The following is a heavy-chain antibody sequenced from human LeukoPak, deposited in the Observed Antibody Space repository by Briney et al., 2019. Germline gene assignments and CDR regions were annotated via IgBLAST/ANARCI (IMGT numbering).Heavy chain of an antibody. Sequence: QTGGSLRLSCAASGFTFSRHAMHWVRQAPGKGLEYVSTIDSNGGGTYYADSVKGRFTISRDNSKNMLYLQMGSLRAEDMAVYFCARSGWTVSTPFDYWGQGTLVTVSS. J-gene: IGHJ4*02. D-gene: IGHD4-17*01. CDR3: ARSGWTVSTPFDY. CDR1: GFTFSRHA. V-gene: IGHV3-64*02. CDR2: IDSNGGGT.